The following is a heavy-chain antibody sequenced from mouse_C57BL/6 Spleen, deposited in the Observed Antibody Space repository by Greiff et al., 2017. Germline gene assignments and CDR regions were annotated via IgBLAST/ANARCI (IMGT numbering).Heavy chain of an antibody. J-gene: IGHJ2*01. V-gene: IGHV1-52*01. CDR3: ARDTTDFDY. Sequence: QVHVKQPGAELVRPGSSVKLSCKASGYTFTSYWMHWVKQRPIQGLEWIGNIDPSDSETHYNQKFKDKATLTVDKSSSTAYMQLSSLTSEDSAVYYCARDTTDFDYWGQGTTLTVSS. CDR2: IDPSDSET. CDR1: GYTFTSYW. D-gene: IGHD1-1*01.